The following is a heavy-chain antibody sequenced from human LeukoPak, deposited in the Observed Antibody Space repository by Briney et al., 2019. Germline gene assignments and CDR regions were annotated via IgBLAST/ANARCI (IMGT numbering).Heavy chain of an antibody. J-gene: IGHJ4*02. CDR1: GFTFSSYW. D-gene: IGHD3-22*01. V-gene: IGHV3-7*01. CDR3: AREHYDSSGYYSYFDY. CDR2: IKQDGSEK. Sequence: GGSLRLSCAASGFTFSSYWMSWVRQAPGKGLEWVANIKQDGSEKYYVDSVKGRFTISRDNAKNSLYLQMNSLRAEDTAVYYCAREHYDSSGYYSYFDYWGQGTLVTVSS.